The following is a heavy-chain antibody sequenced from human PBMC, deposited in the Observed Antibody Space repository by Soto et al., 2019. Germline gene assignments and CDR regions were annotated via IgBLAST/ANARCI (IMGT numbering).Heavy chain of an antibody. D-gene: IGHD6-13*01. Sequence: SLSLSCGASGFTFDGYAMHWVRQAPGKGLEWVSGISCNSGSIGYADSVKGRFTISRDNAKNSLYLQMNSLRAEDTALYYCAKDSAAGTNYFDYWGQGTLVTVSS. CDR1: GFTFDGYA. V-gene: IGHV3-9*01. J-gene: IGHJ4*02. CDR2: ISCNSGSI. CDR3: AKDSAAGTNYFDY.